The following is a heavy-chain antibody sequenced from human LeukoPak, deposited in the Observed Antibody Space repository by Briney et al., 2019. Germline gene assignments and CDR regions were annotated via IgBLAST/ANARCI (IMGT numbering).Heavy chain of an antibody. J-gene: IGHJ6*03. Sequence: GRSLRLCCAASGFTFSSFDMHWVRQPTGQGLEWVSTIGTASDTYYPGSVEGRFTLSRDNAKNSLYLQMNSLTAGDTAVYYCARGPPRGKYYYMDVWGRGTTVTVSS. D-gene: IGHD1-1*01. CDR2: IGTASDT. CDR1: GFTFSSFD. V-gene: IGHV3-13*01. CDR3: ARGPPRGKYYYMDV.